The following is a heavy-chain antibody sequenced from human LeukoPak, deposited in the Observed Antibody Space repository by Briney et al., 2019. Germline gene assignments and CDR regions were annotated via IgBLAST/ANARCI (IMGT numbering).Heavy chain of an antibody. CDR1: GFTFSSYA. CDR3: AKDSSGSYGEYYFDY. Sequence: GGSLRLSCAASGFTFSSYAMSWVRQAPGKGLEWVSAISGSGGSTYYADSVKGRFTISRDNSKNTLYQQMNSLRAEDTAVYYCAKDSSGSYGEYYFDYWGQGTLVTVSS. V-gene: IGHV3-23*01. J-gene: IGHJ4*02. D-gene: IGHD1-26*01. CDR2: ISGSGGST.